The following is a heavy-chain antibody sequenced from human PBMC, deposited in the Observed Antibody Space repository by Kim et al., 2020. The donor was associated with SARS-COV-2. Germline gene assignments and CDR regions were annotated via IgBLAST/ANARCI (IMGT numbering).Heavy chain of an antibody. D-gene: IGHD5-18*01. V-gene: IGHV4-31*03. Sequence: SETLSLTCTVSGGSISSGGYYWSWIRQHPGKGLEWIGYIYYSGSTYYNPSLKSRVTISVDTSKNQFSLKLSSVTAADTAVYYCARDRGYSYGYDYYGMDVWGQGTTVTVSS. CDR2: IYYSGST. CDR3: ARDRGYSYGYDYYGMDV. J-gene: IGHJ6*02. CDR1: GGSISSGGYY.